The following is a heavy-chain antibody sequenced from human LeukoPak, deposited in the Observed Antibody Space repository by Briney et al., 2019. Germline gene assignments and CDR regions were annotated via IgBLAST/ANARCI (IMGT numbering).Heavy chain of an antibody. Sequence: ASVKVSCKASGYTFTSYDINWVRQATGQGLEWMGWMNPNSGNADFAQKFQGRVTITRNTSINTAHMELSSLRFDDTAVYYCARRRVGTHFDYWGQGTLVTVSS. CDR2: MNPNSGNA. CDR1: GYTFTSYD. CDR3: ARRRVGTHFDY. V-gene: IGHV1-8*01. J-gene: IGHJ4*02. D-gene: IGHD1-14*01.